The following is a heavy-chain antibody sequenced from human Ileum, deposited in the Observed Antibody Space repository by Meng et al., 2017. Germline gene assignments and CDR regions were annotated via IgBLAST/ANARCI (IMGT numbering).Heavy chain of an antibody. V-gene: IGHV4-4*02. CDR3: ARGIGDIRVGFDY. CDR1: GDSISSGNW. Sequence: QGQPQGSGPGLAKPSGTLSLTCAVSGDSISSGNWWNWVRQSPGKGLEWIGEIFHGGTTNYNPSLKNRVTLLMDKSKNQFSLQLTSVTAADTAVFYCARGIGDIRVGFDYWGQGILVTVSS. D-gene: IGHD5-12*01. CDR2: IFHGGTT. J-gene: IGHJ4*02.